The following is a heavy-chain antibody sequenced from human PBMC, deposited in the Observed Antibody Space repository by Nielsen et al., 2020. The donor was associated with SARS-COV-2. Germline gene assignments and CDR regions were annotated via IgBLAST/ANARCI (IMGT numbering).Heavy chain of an antibody. Sequence: GESLKISCAASGFTFSSYSMDWVRQAPGKGLEWVSYISSSSSTIYYADSVKGRFTISRDNAKNSLYLQMNSLRDEDTAVYYCARDRGGGYSYGPYYYGMDVWGQGTTVTVSS. J-gene: IGHJ6*02. D-gene: IGHD5-18*01. CDR1: GFTFSSYS. CDR2: ISSSSSTI. CDR3: ARDRGGGYSYGPYYYGMDV. V-gene: IGHV3-48*02.